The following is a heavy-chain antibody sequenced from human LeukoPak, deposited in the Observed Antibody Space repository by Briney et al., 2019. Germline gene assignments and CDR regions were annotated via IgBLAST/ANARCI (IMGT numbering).Heavy chain of an antibody. CDR1: GFTFSSYG. CDR3: AKDEGMDV. CDR2: ISYDGNNK. V-gene: IGHV3-30*18. Sequence: GRSLRLSCAASGFTFSSYGMHWVRQAPGKGLEWVAIISYDGNNKYYADSVKGRFTISRDNSKNTLYLQMNSLRAEDTAVYYCAKDEGMDVWGQGTMATVSS. J-gene: IGHJ6*02.